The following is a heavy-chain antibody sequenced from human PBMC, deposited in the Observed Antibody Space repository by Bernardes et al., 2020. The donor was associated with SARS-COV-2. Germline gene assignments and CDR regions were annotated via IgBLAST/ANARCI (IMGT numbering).Heavy chain of an antibody. Sequence: GWSLRLSCAASGFTFSSYWMHWVRQAPGKGLVWVSRINSDGSSTSYADSVKGRFTISRDNAKNTLYLQMNSLRAEDTAVYYCARDDCGGDCYSPNYYYYGMDVWGQGTTVTVSS. CDR1: GFTFSSYW. CDR3: ARDDCGGDCYSPNYYYYGMDV. D-gene: IGHD2-21*02. CDR2: INSDGSST. V-gene: IGHV3-74*01. J-gene: IGHJ6*02.